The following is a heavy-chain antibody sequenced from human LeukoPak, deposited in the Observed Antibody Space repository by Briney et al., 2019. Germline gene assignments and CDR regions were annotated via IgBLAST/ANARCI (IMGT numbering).Heavy chain of an antibody. D-gene: IGHD6-13*01. CDR1: GGTFSSYA. CDR2: INPILGIA. J-gene: IGHJ4*02. V-gene: IGHV1-69*04. Sequence: SVKVSCKASGGTFSSYAISWVRQAPGQGLEWMGRINPILGIANYAQKFQGRVTITADKSTSTAYMELSSLRSEDTAVYYCARDRYSSSYDYWGQGTLVTVSS. CDR3: ARDRYSSSYDY.